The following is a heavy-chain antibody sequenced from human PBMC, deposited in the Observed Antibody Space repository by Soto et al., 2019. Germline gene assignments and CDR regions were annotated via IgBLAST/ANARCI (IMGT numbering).Heavy chain of an antibody. Sequence: WGSLILSYATSGFTLSIYPMSWGRQPPWKALEAVSAISGGGGSTYYADSVKGRFTISRDNSKNTLYLQMNSMRAAETAVYSCVKTRWKGSDYYYYYMHVWGKGSTV. D-gene: IGHD1-1*01. J-gene: IGHJ6*03. CDR3: VKTRWKGSDYYYYYMHV. CDR2: ISGGGGST. CDR1: GFTLSIYP. V-gene: IGHV3-23*01.